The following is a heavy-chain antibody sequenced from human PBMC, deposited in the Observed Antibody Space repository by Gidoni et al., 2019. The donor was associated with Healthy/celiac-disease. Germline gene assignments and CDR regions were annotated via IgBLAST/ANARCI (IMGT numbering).Heavy chain of an antibody. V-gene: IGHV3-23*04. CDR2: ISGSGGST. Sequence: EVQLVESGGGLVQTEGSLRPACAAPGFTFRSYAMSWGGQAPGKGLEWVSAISGSGGSTYYADSVKGRFTISRDNSKNTLYLQMNSLRAEDTAVYYCAKGYYYGSGSRSYYYYYGMDVWGQGTTVTVSS. CDR3: AKGYYYGSGSRSYYYYYGMDV. J-gene: IGHJ6*02. CDR1: GFTFRSYA. D-gene: IGHD3-10*01.